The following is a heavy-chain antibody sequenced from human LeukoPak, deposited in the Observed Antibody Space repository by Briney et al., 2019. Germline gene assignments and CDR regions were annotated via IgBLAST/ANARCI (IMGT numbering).Heavy chain of an antibody. CDR1: GFTFSSYA. J-gene: IGHJ4*02. V-gene: IGHV3-23*01. CDR2: ISGSAGST. D-gene: IGHD6-19*01. CDR3: ATCIGVPGFFPYYFDY. Sequence: GGSLRLSCAASGFTFSSYAMSWVRQAPGKGLEWVSAISGSAGSTYYADSVKGRFTISRDNSKNMLYLQMNSLRVEDTAVYYCATCIGVPGFFPYYFDYWGQGTLVTVS.